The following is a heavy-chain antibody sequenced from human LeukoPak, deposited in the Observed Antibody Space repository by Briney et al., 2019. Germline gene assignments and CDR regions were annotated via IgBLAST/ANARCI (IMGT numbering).Heavy chain of an antibody. J-gene: IGHJ4*02. CDR1: GFTFDDYG. Sequence: RPGGSLRLSCAASGFTFDDYGMSWVGQALEKGLEWVSRINWNGGSTVYADSVKGRFTISRDNAKNSLYLQMNSLSAEDTALYYCARVDPYSSGWYYFDYWGQGTLVTVSS. V-gene: IGHV3-20*04. D-gene: IGHD6-19*01. CDR2: INWNGGST. CDR3: ARVDPYSSGWYYFDY.